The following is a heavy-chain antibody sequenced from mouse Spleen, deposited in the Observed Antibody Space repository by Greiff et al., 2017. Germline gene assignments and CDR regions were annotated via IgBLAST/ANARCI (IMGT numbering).Heavy chain of an antibody. CDR2: IYPSDSET. CDR3: ARRTARATSAWFAY. J-gene: IGHJ3*01. V-gene: IGHV1-61*01. D-gene: IGHD3-2*01. Sequence: VQLQQPGAELVRPGSSVKLSCKASGYTFTSYWMDWVKQRPGQGLEWIGNIYPSDSETHYNQKFKDKATLTVDKSSSTAYMQLSSLTSEDSAVYYCARRTARATSAWFAYWGQGTLVTVSA. CDR1: GYTFTSYW.